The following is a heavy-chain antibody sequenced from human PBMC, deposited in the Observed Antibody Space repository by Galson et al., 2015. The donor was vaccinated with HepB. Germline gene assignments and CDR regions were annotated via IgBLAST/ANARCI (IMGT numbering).Heavy chain of an antibody. CDR1: GADFGVHG. CDR2: IWYAGSRQ. CDR3: ARYFGSLAAFDI. D-gene: IGHD3-3*01. J-gene: IGHJ3*02. Sequence: ALRLGCGAAGADFGVHGMHWVGQAPGKGLEWVAVIWYAGSRQYYVGSGSGLFTISRDNSKNMLYLQMNSLRAEDTAVYYCARYFGSLAAFDIWGQGTGVTVSS. V-gene: IGHV3-33*01.